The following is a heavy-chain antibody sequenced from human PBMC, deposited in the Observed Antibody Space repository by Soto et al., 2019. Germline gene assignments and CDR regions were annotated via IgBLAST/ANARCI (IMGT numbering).Heavy chain of an antibody. J-gene: IGHJ4*02. V-gene: IGHV3-33*01. D-gene: IGHD4-17*01. CDR2: IWYDGSNK. Sequence: QVQLVESGGGVVQPGRSLRLSCAASGFTFSSYGMHWVRQAPGKGLEWVAVIWYDGSNKYYADSVKGRFTISRDNSKNTLYLQMNRLRAEDTAVYYCARDHEPTLTDAMYYFDYWGQGTLVTVSS. CDR3: ARDHEPTLTDAMYYFDY. CDR1: GFTFSSYG.